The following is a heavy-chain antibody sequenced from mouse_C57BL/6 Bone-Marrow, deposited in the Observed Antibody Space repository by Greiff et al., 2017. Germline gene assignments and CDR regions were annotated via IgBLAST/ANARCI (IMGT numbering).Heavy chain of an antibody. D-gene: IGHD1-1*01. Sequence: VQLQQSGPVLVKPGASVKMSCKASGYTFTDYYMNWVKQSHGKSLEWIGVINPYNGGTSYNQKFKGKATLTVDKSSSTAYMELNSLTSEDSAVYYCARINYGSLAYWGQGTLVTVSA. V-gene: IGHV1-19*01. CDR3: ARINYGSLAY. CDR2: INPYNGGT. CDR1: GYTFTDYY. J-gene: IGHJ3*01.